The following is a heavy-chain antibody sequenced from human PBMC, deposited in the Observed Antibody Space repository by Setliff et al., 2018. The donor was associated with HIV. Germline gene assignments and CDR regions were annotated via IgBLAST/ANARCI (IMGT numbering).Heavy chain of an antibody. J-gene: IGHJ6*03. V-gene: IGHV3-49*04. CDR3: ARGRLLWSGSYYYYYMDV. CDR2: IRSKTSGGTT. D-gene: IGHD3-10*01. CDR1: GFTFSSYA. Sequence: PGGSLRLSCAASGFTFSSYAMTWVRQAPGKGLEWVSFIRSKTSGGTTEYAASVKGRFTISRDDSKNSLYLQMNSLKTEDTAVYYCARGRLLWSGSYYYYYMDVWGKGTTVTVSS.